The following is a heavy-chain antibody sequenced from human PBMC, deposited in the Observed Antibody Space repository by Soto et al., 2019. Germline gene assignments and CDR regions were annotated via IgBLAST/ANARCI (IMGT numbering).Heavy chain of an antibody. CDR3: VRARVDY. V-gene: IGHV3-7*04. CDR2: IKEDGSER. J-gene: IGHJ4*02. Sequence: GGSRRLSCATSAFTFRNYWITWVRQAPGKGLEWVATIKEDGSERYYGDSLKGRFTISRDNAMNSLYLKVNSLRAEDTALYYCVRARVDYWGQGTLVTVLL. CDR1: AFTFRNYW. D-gene: IGHD6-13*01.